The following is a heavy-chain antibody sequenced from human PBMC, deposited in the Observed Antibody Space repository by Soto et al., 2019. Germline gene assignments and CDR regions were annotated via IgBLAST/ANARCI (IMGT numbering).Heavy chain of an antibody. J-gene: IGHJ6*02. CDR1: GDTFKNSV. CDR3: VAELDFGKLSVV. D-gene: IGHD3-10*01. Sequence: QVHLVQSGVEVKKPGSSVRVSCKASGDTFKNSVISWVRQAPGQGREWMGGTIPLFGTTDYAQKFQGRLTITTDESTATAYMEVSRLTAEDTAVYYCVAELDFGKLSVVWGQGTTVIVSS. V-gene: IGHV1-69*01. CDR2: TIPLFGTT.